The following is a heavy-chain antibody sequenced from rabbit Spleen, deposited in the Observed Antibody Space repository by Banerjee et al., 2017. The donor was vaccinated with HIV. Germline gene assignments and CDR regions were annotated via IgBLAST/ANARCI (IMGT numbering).Heavy chain of an antibody. Sequence: QSLEESGGGLVQPGGSLTLSCKASRFDFSNYYMTWVRQAPGKGLEWIGLTEPVFGTTYYANWVNGRFTISSHNAQNTLYLQVKSLTAADTATYFCARDSGSSFSSYGMDLWGPGTLVTVS. D-gene: IGHD8-1*01. J-gene: IGHJ6*01. CDR1: RFDFSNYY. V-gene: IGHV1S7*01. CDR3: ARDSGSSFSSYGMDL. CDR2: TEPVFGTT.